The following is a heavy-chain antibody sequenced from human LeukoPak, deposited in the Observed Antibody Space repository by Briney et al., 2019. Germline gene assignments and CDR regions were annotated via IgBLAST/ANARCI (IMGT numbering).Heavy chain of an antibody. CDR1: GFTVSSNY. J-gene: IGHJ4*02. D-gene: IGHD6-19*01. CDR3: AREYSSGWYPFDY. CDR2: ISSSSSYI. Sequence: GGSLRLSCAASGFTVSSNYMSWVRQAPGKGLEWVSSISSSSSYIYYADSVKGRFTISRDNAKNSLYLQTNSLRAEDTAVYYCAREYSSGWYPFDYWGQGTLVTVSS. V-gene: IGHV3-21*01.